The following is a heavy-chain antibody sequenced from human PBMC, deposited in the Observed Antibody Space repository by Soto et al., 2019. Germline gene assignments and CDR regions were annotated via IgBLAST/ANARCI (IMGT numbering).Heavy chain of an antibody. J-gene: IGHJ6*02. CDR2: IYPGDSDT. V-gene: IGHV5-51*01. Sequence: PGESLKISCKGSGYSFTSYWIGWVRQMPGKGLEWMGIIYPGDSDTRYSPSFQGQVTISADKSISTAYLQWSSLKASDTAMYHCARQDIVVVPAAIGSGYYYYGMDVWGQGTTVTVSS. D-gene: IGHD2-2*01. CDR1: GYSFTSYW. CDR3: ARQDIVVVPAAIGSGYYYYGMDV.